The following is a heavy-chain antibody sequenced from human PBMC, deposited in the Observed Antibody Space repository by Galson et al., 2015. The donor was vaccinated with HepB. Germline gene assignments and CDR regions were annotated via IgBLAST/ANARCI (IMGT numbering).Heavy chain of an antibody. J-gene: IGHJ4*02. CDR3: AKTQRPGATPYDY. V-gene: IGHV3-23*01. CDR1: GFSFSTNA. Sequence: SLRLSCAASGFSFSTNAMNWVRQAPGKGLEAVAAISADSYYKYYGDSVKGRFTVSRDNSKNMLFLQMNSLRDDDTAVYYCAKTQRPGATPYDYLGQGTQVTVSS. CDR2: ISADSYYK. D-gene: IGHD1-26*01.